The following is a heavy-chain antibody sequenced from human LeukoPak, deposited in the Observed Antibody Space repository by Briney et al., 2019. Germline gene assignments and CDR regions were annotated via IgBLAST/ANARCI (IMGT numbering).Heavy chain of an antibody. D-gene: IGHD3-10*02. V-gene: IGHV3-23*01. J-gene: IGHJ6*04. CDR3: AELGITMIGGV. CDR1: GFTFTNYG. CDR2: ISGSGSST. Sequence: GGSLRLSCAASGFTFTNYGMTWVRQAPGKGLEWVSTISGSGSSTYYADSVKGRFTISRDNSKYTLYLQMNSLRAEDTAVYYCAELGITMIGGVWGKGTTVTISS.